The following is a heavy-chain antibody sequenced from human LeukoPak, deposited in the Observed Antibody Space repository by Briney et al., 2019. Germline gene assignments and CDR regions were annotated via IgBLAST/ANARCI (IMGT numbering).Heavy chain of an antibody. CDR1: GFTFSSYA. D-gene: IGHD5-18*01. Sequence: PGGSLRLSCAASGFTFSSYAMSWVRQAPGKGLEWVSAISGSGGSTYYADSVKGRFTISRDNSKNTLYLQMNGLRAEDTAVYYCAKKGIPGDYYGTDVWGQGTTVTVSS. V-gene: IGHV3-23*01. CDR2: ISGSGGST. J-gene: IGHJ6*02. CDR3: AKKGIPGDYYGTDV.